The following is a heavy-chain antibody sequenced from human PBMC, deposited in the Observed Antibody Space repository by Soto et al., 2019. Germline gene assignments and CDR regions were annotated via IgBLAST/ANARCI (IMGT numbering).Heavy chain of an antibody. D-gene: IGHD6-19*01. Sequence: SETLSLTCTVSGGSSSGNHYWSWIRQPPGKGLEWIGYIYHSGITNYNPSLKSRVTISADTSRNQFSLKVSSVTAADTAVYYCARGWDANSWGQGTLVTVSS. CDR1: GGSSSGNHY. CDR3: ARGWDANS. CDR2: IYHSGIT. J-gene: IGHJ4*02. V-gene: IGHV4-61*01.